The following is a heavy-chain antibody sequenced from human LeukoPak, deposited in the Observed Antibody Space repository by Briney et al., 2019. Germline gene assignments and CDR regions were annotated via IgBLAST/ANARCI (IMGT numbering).Heavy chain of an antibody. CDR2: ISYDGSNK. CDR1: GFTFSSYA. V-gene: IGHV3-30-3*01. Sequence: GGSLRLSCAASGFTFSSYATHWVRQAPGKGLEWVAVISYDGSNKYYADSVKGRFTISRDNSKNTLYLQMNSLRAEDTAVYYCARVAPNIAAAGRRGDFDYWGQGTLVTVSS. CDR3: ARVAPNIAAAGRRGDFDY. D-gene: IGHD6-13*01. J-gene: IGHJ4*02.